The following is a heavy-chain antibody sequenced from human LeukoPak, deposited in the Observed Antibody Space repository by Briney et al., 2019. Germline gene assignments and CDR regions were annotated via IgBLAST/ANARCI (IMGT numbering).Heavy chain of an antibody. Sequence: PGGSLRLSCAAPGFSFSTYGMHWVRQAPGKGLEWVTFMQHDGSEEYYADSVKGRFTISRDNSKNTLYLQMDSLRGEDTAVYYCAGKAAAYYFVYWGQGTLVTVSS. J-gene: IGHJ4*02. V-gene: IGHV3-30*02. CDR3: AGKAAAYYFVY. CDR2: MQHDGSEE. D-gene: IGHD2-2*01. CDR1: GFSFSTYG.